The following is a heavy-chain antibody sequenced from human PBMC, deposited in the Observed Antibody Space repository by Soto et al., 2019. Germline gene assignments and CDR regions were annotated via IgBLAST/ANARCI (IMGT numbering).Heavy chain of an antibody. V-gene: IGHV1-46*04. CDR3: ARGGHVVVVTAALDY. CDR1: GDTFTDYY. CDR2: VNPSGGHT. J-gene: IGHJ4*02. Sequence: QVQLMQSGAEVKKPGASVKVSCKASGDTFTDYYIHWVRQAPGQGLEWMGTVNPSGGHTTYAQHLVGSVTTTXXXSXGTLYMELTSLTSEDTAVYYCARGGHVVVVTAALDYWGQGTLVTVSS. D-gene: IGHD2-21*02.